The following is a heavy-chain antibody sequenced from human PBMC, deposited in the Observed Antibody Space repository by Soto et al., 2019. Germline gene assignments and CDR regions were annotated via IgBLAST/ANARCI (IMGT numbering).Heavy chain of an antibody. Sequence: PSETLSLTCTVPGGSISSGDYYWSWIRQPPGKGLEWIGFIYYSGSTYYNPSLKSRVTISVDTSKSQFSLKLSSVTAADTALYYCARRTYGGNNFFEPWGQGTLVTVS. CDR2: IYYSGST. J-gene: IGHJ5*02. V-gene: IGHV4-30-4*01. CDR3: ARRTYGGNNFFEP. CDR1: GGSISSGDYY. D-gene: IGHD1-20*01.